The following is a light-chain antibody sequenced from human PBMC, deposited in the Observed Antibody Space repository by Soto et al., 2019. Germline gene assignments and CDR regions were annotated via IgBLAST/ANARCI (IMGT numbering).Light chain of an antibody. CDR1: QSLYRDY. V-gene: IGKV3-20*01. CDR2: GAF. CDR3: QRYGGSPIT. Sequence: IVLTQSPGTLSLSPGERATLSCRASQSLYRDYLAWFQQKPGQAPRLLIYGAFNRATGIPDRFSGSGSGTDFTLTISSLEPEDFAVYYCQRYGGSPITFGQGTRLEI. J-gene: IGKJ5*01.